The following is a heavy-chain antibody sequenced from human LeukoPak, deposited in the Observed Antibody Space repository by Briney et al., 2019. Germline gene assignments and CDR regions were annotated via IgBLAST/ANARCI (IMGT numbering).Heavy chain of an antibody. D-gene: IGHD6-6*01. CDR1: GYSFTSYW. CDR2: IYPGDSDT. J-gene: IGHJ6*03. CDR3: ARHTAARPFYYYYYMDV. Sequence: GDSLKISCKGSGYSFTSYWIGWVRQMPGKGLEWMGLIYPGDSDTRYSPSFQGQVTISADKSISTAYLQWSSLKASDTAMYYCARHTAARPFYYYYYMDVWGKGTTVTVSS. V-gene: IGHV5-51*01.